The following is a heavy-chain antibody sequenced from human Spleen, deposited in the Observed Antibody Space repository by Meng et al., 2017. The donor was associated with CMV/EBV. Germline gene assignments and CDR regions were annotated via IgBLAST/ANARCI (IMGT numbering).Heavy chain of an antibody. Sequence: ASVKVSCKPSGYTLKNYYLHWVRQAPGQGLEWMGWINPNSGGTTYAQKFQGRVTMTGDTSITTAYMEVSRLRSDDMAVYYCARVKRYCTGGSCSSTGYYGMDVWGQGTTVTVSS. CDR3: ARVKRYCTGGSCSSTGYYGMDV. J-gene: IGHJ6*02. CDR1: GYTLKNYY. CDR2: INPNSGGT. D-gene: IGHD2-15*01. V-gene: IGHV1-2*02.